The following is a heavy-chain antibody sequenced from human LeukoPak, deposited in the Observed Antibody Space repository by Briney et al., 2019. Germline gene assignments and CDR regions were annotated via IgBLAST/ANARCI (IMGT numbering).Heavy chain of an antibody. J-gene: IGHJ4*02. CDR3: AKRPYYYDSSGYYSY. CDR1: GFTFSFYA. CDR2: ISGSGGST. Sequence: PAGESLRLSCATSGFTFSFYAMSWVRQAPGKGLEWVSAISGSGGSTYYADSVKGRFTISRDNSKNTLYLQMNSLRAEDTAVYYCAKRPYYYDSSGYYSYWGQGTLVTVSS. V-gene: IGHV3-23*01. D-gene: IGHD3-22*01.